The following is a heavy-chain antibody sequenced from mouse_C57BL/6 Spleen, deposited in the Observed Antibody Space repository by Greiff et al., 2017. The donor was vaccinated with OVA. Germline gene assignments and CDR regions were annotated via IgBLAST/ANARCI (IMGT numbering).Heavy chain of an antibody. CDR1: GFTFSDYG. CDR3: ARRDGYTMDY. Sequence: DVMLVESGGGLVKPGGSLKLSCAASGFTFSDYGMHWVRQAPEKGLEWVAYISSGSSTIYYADTVKGRFTISRDNAKNTLFLQMTSLRSEDTAMYYCARRDGYTMDYWGQGTSVTVSS. D-gene: IGHD2-3*01. CDR2: ISSGSSTI. J-gene: IGHJ4*01. V-gene: IGHV5-17*01.